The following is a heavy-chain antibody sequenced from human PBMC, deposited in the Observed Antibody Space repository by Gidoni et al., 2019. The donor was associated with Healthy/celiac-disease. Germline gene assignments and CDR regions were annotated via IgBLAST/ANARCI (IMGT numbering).Heavy chain of an antibody. CDR3: AKDTTYYYDSSGYSYDY. CDR1: GFTVDDYA. Sequence: DVQLVESGGGLVQPGRSLRLSCAASGFTVDDYAMHWVRQAPGKGLEWVSGISWNSGSIGYADSVKGRFTISRDNAKNSLYLQMNSLRAEDTALYYCAKDTTYYYDSSGYSYDYWGQGTLVTVSS. D-gene: IGHD3-22*01. V-gene: IGHV3-9*01. CDR2: ISWNSGSI. J-gene: IGHJ4*02.